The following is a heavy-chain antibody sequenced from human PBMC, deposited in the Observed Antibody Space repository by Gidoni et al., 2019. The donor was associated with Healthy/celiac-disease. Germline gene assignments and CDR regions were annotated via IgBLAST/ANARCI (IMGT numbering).Heavy chain of an antibody. D-gene: IGHD2-2*01. Sequence: EVQLVESGGGLVQPGMSLRLSCAASGFTIDDSAMHWARQAPGKGREWVSGISWNSGSIGYADSVKGRFTISRDNAKNSLYLQMNSLRAEDTALYYCAKDIFGSSSSHAYYYYYGMDVWGQGTTVTVSS. V-gene: IGHV3-9*01. CDR2: ISWNSGSI. CDR1: GFTIDDSA. CDR3: AKDIFGSSSSHAYYYYYGMDV. J-gene: IGHJ6*02.